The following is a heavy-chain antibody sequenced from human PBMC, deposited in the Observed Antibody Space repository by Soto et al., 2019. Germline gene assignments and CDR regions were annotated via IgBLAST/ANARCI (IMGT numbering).Heavy chain of an antibody. J-gene: IGHJ4*02. CDR3: ARERYCGGDCYGLKGSNNSDY. CDR2: IIPIFGTA. CDR1: GGTFSSYA. Sequence: SVKVSCKASGGTFSSYAISCVRQAPGQGLEWMGGIIPIFGTANYAQKFQGRVTITADESTSTAYMELSSLRSEDTAVYYCARERYCGGDCYGLKGSNNSDYWGQGTLVTVSS. V-gene: IGHV1-69*13. D-gene: IGHD2-21*02.